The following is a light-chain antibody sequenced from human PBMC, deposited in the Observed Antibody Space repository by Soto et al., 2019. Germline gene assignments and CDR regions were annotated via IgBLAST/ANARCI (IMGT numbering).Light chain of an antibody. V-gene: IGLV2-14*01. CDR3: CSYAGSSYV. CDR2: EVN. CDR1: SSDVGGFDY. J-gene: IGLJ1*01. Sequence: QSVLTQPASVSGSPGQSITISCTGTSSDVGGFDYVSWYQHLPGKAPKLMISEVNNRPSGVSNRFSGSKSGNTASLTISGLQAEDEADYYCCSYAGSSYVFGTGTKLTVL.